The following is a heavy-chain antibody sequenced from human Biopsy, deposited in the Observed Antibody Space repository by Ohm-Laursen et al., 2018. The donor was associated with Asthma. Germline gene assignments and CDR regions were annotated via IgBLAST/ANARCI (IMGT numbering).Heavy chain of an antibody. Sequence: SLRLSCAASGFGFAACAVHWVRQAPGKCLEWVSGISWNSGSIGYADSVKGRFTISRDNAKNSLYLQMNSLRAEDTALYYCAKGEWELLEANFDYWGQGTLVTVTS. D-gene: IGHD1-26*01. CDR3: AKGEWELLEANFDY. CDR2: ISWNSGSI. V-gene: IGHV3-9*01. CDR1: GFGFAACA. J-gene: IGHJ4*02.